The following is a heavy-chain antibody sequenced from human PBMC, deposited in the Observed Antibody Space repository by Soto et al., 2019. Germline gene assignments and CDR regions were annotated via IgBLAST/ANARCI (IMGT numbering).Heavy chain of an antibody. CDR1: GFNFDDYG. D-gene: IGHD2-15*01. CDR2: ISYYSGSI. CDR3: AKSMGGTANGMDV. J-gene: IGHJ6*02. Sequence: EVQLVESGGGLVQPGRSLRLSSAASGFNFDDYGMHWVRLAPGNGLEWVSGISYYSGSIGYADSVKGRFTISRDNAKNSLYLQMNSLRAEDTALYYCAKSMGGTANGMDVWGQGTTVTVSS. V-gene: IGHV3-9*01.